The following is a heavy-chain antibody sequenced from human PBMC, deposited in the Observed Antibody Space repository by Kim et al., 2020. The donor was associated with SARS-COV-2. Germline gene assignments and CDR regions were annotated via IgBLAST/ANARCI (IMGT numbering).Heavy chain of an antibody. V-gene: IGHV4-59*01. J-gene: IGHJ4*02. Sequence: SETLSLTCTGSGGSISSYYWSWIRQPPGKGLEWIGYIYYSGSTNYNPSLKSRVTISVDTSKNQFTLKLSSATAADTAVYYCAREPDYGDYFDYWGQGTLVTVST. CDR3: AREPDYGDYFDY. CDR2: IYYSGST. D-gene: IGHD4-17*01. CDR1: GGSISSYY.